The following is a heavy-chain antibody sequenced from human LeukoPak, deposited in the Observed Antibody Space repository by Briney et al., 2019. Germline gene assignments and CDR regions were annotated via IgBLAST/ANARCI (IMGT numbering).Heavy chain of an antibody. J-gene: IGHJ4*02. CDR1: GYTLTELS. CDR2: FDPEDGET. CDR3: ATYGELLYYFDY. Sequence: ASVKVSCKVSGYTLTELSMHWVRQAPGKGLEWMGGFDPEDGETIYAQKFQGRVTMTEDTSTDTAYMELSSLRSEDTAVYYCATYGELLYYFDYWGQGTLVTVSS. V-gene: IGHV1-24*01. D-gene: IGHD4-23*01.